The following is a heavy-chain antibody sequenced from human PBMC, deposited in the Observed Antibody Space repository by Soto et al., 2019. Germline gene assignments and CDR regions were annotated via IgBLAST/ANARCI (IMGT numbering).Heavy chain of an antibody. J-gene: IGHJ4*02. D-gene: IGHD3-16*02. CDR2: INPSGGST. Sequence: ASVKVSCKASGYTFTSYYMHWVRQAPGQGLEWMGIINPSGGSTSYAQKFQGRVTMTRDTSTSTVYMELSSLRSEDTAVYYCARDYYDYIWGSYRYNMGASDYWGQGTLVTVSS. CDR3: ARDYYDYIWGSYRYNMGASDY. V-gene: IGHV1-46*03. CDR1: GYTFTSYY.